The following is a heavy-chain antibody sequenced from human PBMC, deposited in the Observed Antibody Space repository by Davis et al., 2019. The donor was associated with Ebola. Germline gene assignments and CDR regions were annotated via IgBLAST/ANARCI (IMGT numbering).Heavy chain of an antibody. CDR3: ARPYSSSWYWFDP. V-gene: IGHV4-39*01. CDR2: IYYSGST. CDR1: AGPISSSSYY. Sequence: MPSETLSLTCTVSAGPISSSSYYWGWIRQPPGKGLEWIGSIYYSGSTYYNPSLKSRVTISVDTSKNQFSLKLSSVTAADTAVYYCARPYSSSWYWFDPWGQGTLVTVSS. D-gene: IGHD6-13*01. J-gene: IGHJ5*02.